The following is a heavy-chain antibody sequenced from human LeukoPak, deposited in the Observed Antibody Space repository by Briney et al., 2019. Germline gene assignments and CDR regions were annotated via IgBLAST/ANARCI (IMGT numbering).Heavy chain of an antibody. CDR3: ARLKFWSGYFAY. CDR1: GGSISSYY. V-gene: IGHV4-59*08. CDR2: IYYSGST. J-gene: IGHJ4*02. D-gene: IGHD3-3*01. Sequence: PSETLSLTCTVSGGSISSYYWSWIRQPPGKGLEWIGYIYYSGSTNYNPSLKSRVTISVDTSKNQFSLKLSSVTAADTAVYYCARLKFWSGYFAYWGQGTLVTVSS.